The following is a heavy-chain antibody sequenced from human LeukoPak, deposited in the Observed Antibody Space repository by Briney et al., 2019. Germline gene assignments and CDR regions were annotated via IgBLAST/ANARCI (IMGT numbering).Heavy chain of an antibody. CDR2: ISPYNGNT. D-gene: IGHD2-15*01. CDR3: ARGGVGHCSGGSCPTSWFDP. V-gene: IGHV1-18*01. CDR1: GYAFTNFG. Sequence: ASVKVSCKASGYAFTNFGISWVRQAPGQGLEWMGWISPYNGNTDYPQKVRGRVIMTTDTSTSTAYMELRSLRSDDTAVYYCARGGVGHCSGGSCPTSWFDPWGQGTLVTVSS. J-gene: IGHJ5*02.